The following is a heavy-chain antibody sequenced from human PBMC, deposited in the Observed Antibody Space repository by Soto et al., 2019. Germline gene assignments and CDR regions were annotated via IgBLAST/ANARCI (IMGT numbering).Heavy chain of an antibody. CDR2: MNPNSGNT. CDR3: ARVRGGRYYYGMDV. Sequence: VKVSCKASGYTFTSYDINWVRQATGQGLEWMGWMNPNSGNTGYAQKFQGRVTMTRNTSISTAYMELSSLRSEDTAVYYCARVRGGRYYYGMDVWGQGTTVTVSS. J-gene: IGHJ6*02. CDR1: GYTFTSYD. V-gene: IGHV1-8*01. D-gene: IGHD2-15*01.